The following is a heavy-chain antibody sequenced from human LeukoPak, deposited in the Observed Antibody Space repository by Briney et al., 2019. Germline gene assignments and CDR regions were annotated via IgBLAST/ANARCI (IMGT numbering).Heavy chain of an antibody. D-gene: IGHD3-22*01. CDR1: GYTFTSYG. J-gene: IGHJ4*02. CDR2: TSAYNGNT. CDR3: ARVSPYYYDSSGYYYVLKY. V-gene: IGHV1-18*01. Sequence: ASVKVSCKPSGYTFTSYGICWVRQAPGQGLEWMGWTSAYNGNTNYAQKLQGRVTMTTDTSTSTAYMELRSLRSDDTAVYYCARVSPYYYDSSGYYYVLKYWGQGTLVTVSS.